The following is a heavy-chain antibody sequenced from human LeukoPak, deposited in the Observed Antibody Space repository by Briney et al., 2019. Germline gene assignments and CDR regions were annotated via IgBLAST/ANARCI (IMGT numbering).Heavy chain of an antibody. CDR3: ATFLYCSSTSCYFFDY. CDR1: GYTLTELS. V-gene: IGHV1-24*01. J-gene: IGHJ4*02. CDR2: FDPEDGET. Sequence: ASVKVSCKVSGYTLTELSMHWVRQAPGKGLEWMGGFDPEDGETIYAQKFQGRVTMTEDTSTDTAYMELSSLRSEDTAVYYCATFLYCSSTSCYFFDYWGQGTQVTVSS. D-gene: IGHD2-2*01.